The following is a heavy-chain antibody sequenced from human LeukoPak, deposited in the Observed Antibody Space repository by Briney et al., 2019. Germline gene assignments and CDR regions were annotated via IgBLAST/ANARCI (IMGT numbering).Heavy chain of an antibody. CDR2: ISAYNGDT. V-gene: IGHV1-18*01. D-gene: IGHD5-12*01. J-gene: IGHJ4*02. CDR3: ARDFYLYTGYGRSFDY. Sequence: WASVKVSCKASGYTFTVYGISWVRQAPGQGLEWMGWISAYNGDTYYTQKLQGRVTMTTDTSTSTAYMELRSLRSDDTALYYCARDFYLYTGYGRSFDYWGQGTLVTVSS. CDR1: GYTFTVYG.